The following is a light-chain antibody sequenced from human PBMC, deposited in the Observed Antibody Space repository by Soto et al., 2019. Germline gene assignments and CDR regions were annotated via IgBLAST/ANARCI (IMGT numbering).Light chain of an antibody. J-gene: IGKJ1*01. CDR2: GAS. V-gene: IGKV3-20*01. Sequence: EIVLTQSPGTLSFSAGEIATLSFRASQSVSSSFLAWYRQKPGQAPTLLIYGASIRAAGIPDRFSGSGSGTDFTLTIRRLEPDDFAVYYCQQYGSSPRTFGQGTRLEIK. CDR1: QSVSSSF. CDR3: QQYGSSPRT.